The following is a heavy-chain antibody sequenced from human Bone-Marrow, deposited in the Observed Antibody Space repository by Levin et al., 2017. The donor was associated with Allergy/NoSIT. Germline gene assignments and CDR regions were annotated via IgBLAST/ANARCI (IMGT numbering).Heavy chain of an antibody. CDR1: GFTFSSYG. CDR2: ISSDGSNK. CDR3: ATAGGVADNNWFDP. D-gene: IGHD6-19*01. J-gene: IGHJ5*02. Sequence: GGSLRLSCAASGFTFSSYGMHWVRQAPGKGLEWVALISSDGSNKDYTDSVKGRFTISRDNSKNTLYLQMNSLRAEDTAVYYCATAGGVADNNWFDPWGQGTLVTVSS. V-gene: IGHV3-30*03.